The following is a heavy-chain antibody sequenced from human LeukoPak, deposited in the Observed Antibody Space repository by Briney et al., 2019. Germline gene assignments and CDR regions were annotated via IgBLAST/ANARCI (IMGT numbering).Heavy chain of an antibody. CDR3: ARDSSGYFHWFDP. J-gene: IGHJ5*02. CDR2: ISSSGSTI. CDR1: GFTFSSYG. Sequence: PGGSLRLSCAASGFTFSSYGMSWVRQAPGKGLEWVSHISSSGSTIYYADSVKGRFTISRDNAKNSLYLQMNSLRAEDTAVYYCARDSSGYFHWFDPWGQGTLVTVSS. D-gene: IGHD3-22*01. V-gene: IGHV3-48*04.